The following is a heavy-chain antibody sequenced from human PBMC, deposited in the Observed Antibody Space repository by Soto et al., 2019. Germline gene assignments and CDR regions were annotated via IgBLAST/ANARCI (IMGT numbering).Heavy chain of an antibody. D-gene: IGHD2-2*01. CDR2: IIPTLDIA. CDR3: ASIPRSDITLVPAAYAVGPLQ. CDR1: GGTFTSYT. Sequence: GASVKVSCKASGGTFTSYTINWVRQAPGQGLEWMGRIIPTLDIANYAQKFQGRVTITADKSTRTAYMDLSSLRSEDTAIYYCASIPRSDITLVPAAYAVGPLQWGQGTLVTVSS. J-gene: IGHJ4*02. V-gene: IGHV1-69*02.